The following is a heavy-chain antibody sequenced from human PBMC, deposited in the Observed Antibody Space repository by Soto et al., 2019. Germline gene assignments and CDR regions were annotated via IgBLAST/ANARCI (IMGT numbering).Heavy chain of an antibody. J-gene: IGHJ4*02. CDR2: IYYSGST. CDR1: GGSISSYY. CDR3: ARLTSGPVYFDY. V-gene: IGHV4-59*06. D-gene: IGHD3-10*01. Sequence: SETLSLTCIVSGGSISSYYWSWIRQSPGKGLEWIGYIYYSGSTYYNPSLKSRVTISVDTSKNQFSLKLSSVTAADTAVYYCARLTSGPVYFDYWGQGTLVTVSS.